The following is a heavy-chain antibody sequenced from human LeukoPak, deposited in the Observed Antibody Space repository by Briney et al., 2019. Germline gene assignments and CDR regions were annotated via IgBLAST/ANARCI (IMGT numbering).Heavy chain of an antibody. V-gene: IGHV4-59*08. D-gene: IGHD3-10*01. J-gene: IGHJ6*03. CDR3: ARGSHYGSGSQYYYYYYMDV. Sequence: SETLSLTCTVSGGSISSYYWNWIRQPPGKGLEWIGYIYYSGSGSSYYSPSLKIRVTMSVDTSKRQFYLKLSSVTAADTADYYCARGSHYGSGSQYYYYYYMDVWGKGTTVTVSS. CDR1: GGSISSYY. CDR2: IYYSGSGSS.